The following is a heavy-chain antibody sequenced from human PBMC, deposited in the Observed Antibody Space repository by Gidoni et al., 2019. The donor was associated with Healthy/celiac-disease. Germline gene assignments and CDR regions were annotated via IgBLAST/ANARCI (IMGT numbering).Heavy chain of an antibody. CDR3: ARVVHDGAFDI. V-gene: IGHV4-30-2*01. CDR1: GGSISSGGYS. Sequence: QLQLQESGPGLVKPSQTLSLTCAVSGGSISSGGYSWSWIWQPPGKGLEWIGYIYHSGSTYYNPSLKSRVTISVDRSKNQFSLKLSSVTAADTAVYYCARVVHDGAFDIWGQGTMVTVSS. J-gene: IGHJ3*02. CDR2: IYHSGST. D-gene: IGHD1-26*01.